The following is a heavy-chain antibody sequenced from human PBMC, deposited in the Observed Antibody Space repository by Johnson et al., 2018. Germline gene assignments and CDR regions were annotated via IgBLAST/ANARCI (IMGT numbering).Heavy chain of an antibody. CDR2: ISSAGNYI. D-gene: IGHD1-26*01. V-gene: IGHV3-21*06. CDR1: GFNFNIYS. CDR3: VRALGHGDY. Sequence: VQLVESGGGLVKPGESLKLSCAASGFNFNIYSMNWVRQAPGQWLEWVASISSAGNYIFYADSVKGRFTISRDNAKNSLYLEMKSLGDEDTAVYFCVRALGHGDYWGQGTLVTVSS. J-gene: IGHJ4*02.